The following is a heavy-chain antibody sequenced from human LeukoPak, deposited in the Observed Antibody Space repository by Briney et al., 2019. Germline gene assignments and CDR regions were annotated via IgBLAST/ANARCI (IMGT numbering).Heavy chain of an antibody. CDR3: ARDWACSSTSCYTENYYYYYYMDV. CDR2: INPNSGGT. CDR1: GYTFTGYY. J-gene: IGHJ6*03. V-gene: IGHV1-2*02. D-gene: IGHD2-2*02. Sequence: ASVKVSCKASGYTFTGYYMHWVRQAPGQGLEWMGWINPNSGGTNYAQKFQGRVTMTRDTSISTAYMELSRLRSDDTAVYYCARDWACSSTSCYTENYYYYYYMDVWGKGTTVTVSS.